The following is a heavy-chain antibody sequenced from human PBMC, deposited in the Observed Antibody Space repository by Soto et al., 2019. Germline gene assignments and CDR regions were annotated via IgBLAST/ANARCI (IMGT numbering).Heavy chain of an antibody. V-gene: IGHV3-23*01. CDR3: ARDWTGDTCPCLDV. D-gene: IGHD3-3*01. J-gene: IGHJ6*02. CDR2: FSGSGGST. Sequence: EVQLLESGGGLVQPGGSLRLSCAAAGFTFSNYALTWVRPSPGKGLEWVSTFSGSGGSTYYADSVRGRFTISRDNSKNTLFLQMNSLRVEDTAIYYCARDWTGDTCPCLDVWGQGTTVSVSS. CDR1: GFTFSNYA.